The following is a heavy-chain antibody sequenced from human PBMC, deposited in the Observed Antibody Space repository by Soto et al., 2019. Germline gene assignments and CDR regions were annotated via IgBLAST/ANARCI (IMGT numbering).Heavy chain of an antibody. CDR2: MSAYNGNT. V-gene: IGHV1-18*01. CDR1: GYTFTSYG. D-gene: IGHD2-21*02. J-gene: IGHJ4*02. Sequence: QVKLVQSGAEVKKPGASVKVSCKASGYTFTSYGISWVRQAPGQGLEWMGWMSAYNGNTNYAQKLQGRVTMTTDTSTSTAYMELRSLRSDDTAVYYCARVGGDYVALETNPNDYWGQGTLVTVSS. CDR3: ARVGGDYVALETNPNDY.